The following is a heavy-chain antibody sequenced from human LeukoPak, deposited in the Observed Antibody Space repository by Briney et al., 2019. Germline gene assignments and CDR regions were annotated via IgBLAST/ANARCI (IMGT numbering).Heavy chain of an antibody. CDR2: ISYDGSNK. CDR3: ASGGLRPFDY. Sequence: GGSLRLSCAASGFTFSSYGMHWVRQAPGKGLEWVAVISYDGSNKYYADSVKGRFTISRDNSKNTLYLQMNSLRAEDTAVYYCASGGLRPFDYWGQGTLVTVSS. J-gene: IGHJ4*02. D-gene: IGHD4-17*01. V-gene: IGHV3-30*03. CDR1: GFTFSSYG.